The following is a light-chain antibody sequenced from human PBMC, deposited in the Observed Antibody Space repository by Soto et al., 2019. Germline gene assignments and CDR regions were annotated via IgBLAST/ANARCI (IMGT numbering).Light chain of an antibody. V-gene: IGLV2-14*03. Sequence: QSALTQPASVSGSPGQSITISCTGTSSDIGAYNYVSWYQQHPGKAPKLMIYDVSNRPSGISNRFSGSKSGNTASLTISGLQAEDEADYYRSSYTNVHPNLVFRGRTQLT. CDR2: DVS. CDR1: SSDIGAYNY. CDR3: SSYTNVHPNLV. J-gene: IGLJ3*02.